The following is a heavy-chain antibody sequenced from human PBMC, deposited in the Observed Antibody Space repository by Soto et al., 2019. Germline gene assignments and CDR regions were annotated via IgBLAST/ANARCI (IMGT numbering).Heavy chain of an antibody. Sequence: SETLSLTCAVYGGSFSGYYWSWIRQPPGKGLEWIGEINHSGSTNYNPSLKSRVTISVDTSKNQFSLKLSSVTATDTAVYYCARGREPPWRSRIPSNSYGMDVWGQGTTVTVSS. J-gene: IGHJ6*02. CDR1: GGSFSGYY. CDR2: INHSGST. V-gene: IGHV4-34*01. CDR3: ARGREPPWRSRIPSNSYGMDV. D-gene: IGHD1-26*01.